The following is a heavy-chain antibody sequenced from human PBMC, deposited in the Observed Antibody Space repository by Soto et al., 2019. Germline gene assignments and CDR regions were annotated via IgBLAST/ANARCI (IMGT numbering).Heavy chain of an antibody. Sequence: GGSLRLSCAASGFTFSSYAMAWVRQAPGKGLEWVSAITGSGGGTYYADSVKGRFAISRDNSENTLYLQLNSLRVADTAVYYFVKDFRDNSFGECPHWDQGTMVTVAS. D-gene: IGHD3-10*01. V-gene: IGHV3-23*01. J-gene: IGHJ1*01. CDR2: ITGSGGGT. CDR3: VKDFRDNSFGECPH. CDR1: GFTFSSYA.